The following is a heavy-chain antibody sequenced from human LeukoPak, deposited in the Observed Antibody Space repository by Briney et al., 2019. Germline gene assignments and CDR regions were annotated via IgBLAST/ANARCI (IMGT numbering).Heavy chain of an antibody. CDR3: ARPQPKYSSSSPGY. D-gene: IGHD6-13*01. Sequence: GGSLRLSCAASGFTFSNAWMSWVRQAPGKGLEWVSSISSSSSYIYYADSVKGRFTISRDNAKNSLYLQMNSLRAEDTAVYYCARPQPKYSSSSPGYWGQGTLVTVSS. CDR1: GFTFSNAW. CDR2: ISSSSSYI. V-gene: IGHV3-21*01. J-gene: IGHJ4*02.